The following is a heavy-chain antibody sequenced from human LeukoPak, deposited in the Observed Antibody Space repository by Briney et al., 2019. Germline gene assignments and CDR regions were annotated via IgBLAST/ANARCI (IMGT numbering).Heavy chain of an antibody. D-gene: IGHD2-8*02. CDR2: ISHSGST. V-gene: IGHV4-34*01. J-gene: IGHJ3*02. Sequence: PSETLSLTCAVYGGSFSGYYWSWIRQPPGKGLEWIGEISHSGSTNYNPSLKSRVTISVDTSKNQFSLKLSSVTAADTAVYYCARDPLVHAFDIWGQGTMVTVSS. CDR3: ARDPLVHAFDI. CDR1: GGSFSGYY.